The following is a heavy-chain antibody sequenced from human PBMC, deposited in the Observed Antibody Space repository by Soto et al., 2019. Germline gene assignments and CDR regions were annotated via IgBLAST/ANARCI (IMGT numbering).Heavy chain of an antibody. V-gene: IGHV3-48*02. Sequence: QTGGSLRLSCAASGFTVSSNYMSWVRQAPGKGLEWLSYITSTSSTKHYAASVEGRFTISRDNAKNSLYLQMNSLRDEDTAVYYCARRITMVRGPYYYYAMDVWGQGTTVTVSS. CDR2: ITSTSSTK. CDR3: ARRITMVRGPYYYYAMDV. D-gene: IGHD3-10*01. J-gene: IGHJ6*02. CDR1: GFTVSSNY.